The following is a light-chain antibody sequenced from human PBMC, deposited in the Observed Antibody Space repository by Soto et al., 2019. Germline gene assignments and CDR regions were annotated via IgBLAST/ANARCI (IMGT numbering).Light chain of an antibody. Sequence: DIQMTQSPSSLSASVGDRVTITCRASQDISNYLAWYQQKAGKVPKLLIYAASTLQSGVPSRFTGSASGTDFTLTISSLQPEDVATYYCQKYDSATLTFGGGTKVDIX. CDR1: QDISNY. V-gene: IGKV1-27*01. CDR2: AAS. CDR3: QKYDSATLT. J-gene: IGKJ4*01.